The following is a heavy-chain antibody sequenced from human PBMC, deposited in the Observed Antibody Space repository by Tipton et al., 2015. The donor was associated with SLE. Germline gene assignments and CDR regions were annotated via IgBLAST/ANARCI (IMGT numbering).Heavy chain of an antibody. CDR3: ARDTYDTSGYHPGAFDI. CDR2: IYQSGMT. CDR1: GYSIGSGYY. J-gene: IGHJ3*02. D-gene: IGHD3-22*01. V-gene: IGHV4-38-2*02. Sequence: TLSLTCVVSGYSIGSGYYWGWIRQPPGKGLEWIGSIYQSGMTYYHSSLKSRVTISVDTSKNQFSLKLSSVTATDTAVYYCARDTYDTSGYHPGAFDIWGQGTMVTVSS.